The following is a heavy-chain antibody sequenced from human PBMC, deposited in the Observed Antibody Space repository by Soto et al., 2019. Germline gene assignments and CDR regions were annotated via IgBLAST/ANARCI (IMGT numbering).Heavy chain of an antibody. Sequence: QVQLVESGGGVVQPGRSLRLSCAASGFTFSSYAMHWVRQAPGKGLEWVAVISYDGSNKYYADSMKGRFTISRDNSKNTLSLQMNSLRAEDTAVYHCTKAAVAGVWRIDYWGQGTLVTVSS. CDR1: GFTFSSYA. CDR2: ISYDGSNK. CDR3: TKAAVAGVWRIDY. J-gene: IGHJ4*02. V-gene: IGHV3-30*18. D-gene: IGHD6-19*01.